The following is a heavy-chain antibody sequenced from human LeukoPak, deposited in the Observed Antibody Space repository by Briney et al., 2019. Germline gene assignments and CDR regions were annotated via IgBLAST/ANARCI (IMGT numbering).Heavy chain of an antibody. V-gene: IGHV3-30*18. Sequence: PGRSLRLSCAASGFTFSSYGMHWVRQAPGKGLEWVAVISYDGSNKYYADSVKGRFTISRDNSKNTLYLQMNSLRAEDTAVYYCAKTPSMKDVYFDYWGQGTLVTVSS. CDR2: ISYDGSNK. CDR3: AKTPSMKDVYFDY. CDR1: GFTFSSYG. D-gene: IGHD3-3*02. J-gene: IGHJ4*02.